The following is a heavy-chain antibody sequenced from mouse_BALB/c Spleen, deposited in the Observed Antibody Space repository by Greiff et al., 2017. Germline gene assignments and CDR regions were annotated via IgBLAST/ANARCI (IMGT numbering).Heavy chain of an antibody. Sequence: EVHLVESGPGLVKPSQSLSLTCTVTGYSITSDYAWNWIRQFPGNKLEWMGYISYSGSTSYNPSLKSRISITRDTSKNQFFLQLNSVTTEDTATYYCARRYYGSSSLDYWGQGTTLTVSS. CDR1: GYSITSDYA. V-gene: IGHV3-2*02. CDR3: ARRYYGSSSLDY. CDR2: ISYSGST. J-gene: IGHJ2*01. D-gene: IGHD1-1*01.